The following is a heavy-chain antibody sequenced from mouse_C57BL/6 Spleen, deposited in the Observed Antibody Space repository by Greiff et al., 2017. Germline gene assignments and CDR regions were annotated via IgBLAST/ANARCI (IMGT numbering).Heavy chain of an antibody. J-gene: IGHJ4*01. CDR2: IHPNSGSP. V-gene: IGHV1-64*01. CDR3: AINWDGGAMDY. D-gene: IGHD4-1*01. Sequence: QVQLQQPGAELVKPGASVKLSCKASGYTFTSYWMHWVKQRPGQGLEWIGMIHPNSGSPNYNEKFKSNATLTVDKSSSTADMQLSSLTAEDSAIYYCAINWDGGAMDYWGQGTSVTVSS. CDR1: GYTFTSYW.